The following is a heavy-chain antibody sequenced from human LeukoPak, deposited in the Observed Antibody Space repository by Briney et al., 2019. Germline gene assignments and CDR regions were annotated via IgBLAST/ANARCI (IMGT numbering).Heavy chain of an antibody. J-gene: IGHJ4*02. CDR1: GFTFSSYW. V-gene: IGHV3-74*01. CDR2: INSDGSST. CDR3: AKAQIKYSSSWINY. Sequence: PGGSLRLSCAASGFTFSSYWMHWVRQAPGKGLVWVSRINSDGSSTSYADSVKGRFTISRDNSKNSLYLQMNSLRTDDTAFYFCAKAQIKYSSSWINYWGQGTLVTVSS. D-gene: IGHD6-13*01.